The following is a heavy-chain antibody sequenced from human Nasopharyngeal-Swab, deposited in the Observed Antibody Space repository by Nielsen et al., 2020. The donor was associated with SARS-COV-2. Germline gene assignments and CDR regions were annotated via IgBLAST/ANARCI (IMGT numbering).Heavy chain of an antibody. CDR3: AREDGTYDYVWGSYRYSPLYWYFAL. D-gene: IGHD3-16*02. Sequence: GESLKISCAASGFIFSRFSMSWVRQAPGKGLEWVANIKQDGNEKNYVDSVKGRFTITRDNAKNSLYLQMNSLRAEDTAVYFCAREDGTYDYVWGSYRYSPLYWYFALWGRGTLVTVSS. CDR2: IKQDGNEK. CDR1: GFIFSRFS. V-gene: IGHV3-7*03. J-gene: IGHJ2*01.